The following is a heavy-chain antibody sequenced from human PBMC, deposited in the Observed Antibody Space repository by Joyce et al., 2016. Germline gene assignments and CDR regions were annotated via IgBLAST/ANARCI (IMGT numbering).Heavy chain of an antibody. D-gene: IGHD4-17*01. Sequence: EVQLVESGGGLVQPGGCLRLSCAASGFTFSSYSMNWVRQAAVKGLEWVSYISSSSSTIYYADSVKGRFTIARDNAKNSLYLQMNSLRAEDTAVYYCAKADYGDKIDAFDIWGQGTMVTVSS. CDR1: GFTFSSYS. V-gene: IGHV3-48*01. CDR2: ISSSSSTI. CDR3: AKADYGDKIDAFDI. J-gene: IGHJ3*02.